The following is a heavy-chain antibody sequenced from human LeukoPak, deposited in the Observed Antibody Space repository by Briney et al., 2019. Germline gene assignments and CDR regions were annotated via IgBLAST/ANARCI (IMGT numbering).Heavy chain of an antibody. CDR1: GFTFSSYG. V-gene: IGHV3-30*18. J-gene: IGHJ4*02. Sequence: PGGSLRLSCAASGFTFSSYGMHWVRQAPGKGLEWVAVISYDGSNEYYADSVKGRFTISRDNSKNTLYLQMNSLRAEDTAVYYCAKSLGLPSGTNHSGDYWGQGTLVTVSS. D-gene: IGHD3-10*01. CDR2: ISYDGSNE. CDR3: AKSLGLPSGTNHSGDY.